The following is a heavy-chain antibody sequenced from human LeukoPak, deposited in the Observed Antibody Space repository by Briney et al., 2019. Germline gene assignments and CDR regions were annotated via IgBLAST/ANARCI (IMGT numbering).Heavy chain of an antibody. CDR3: ARTYTSGWEEGPRVDY. CDR2: INHSGST. D-gene: IGHD6-19*01. Sequence: SETLSLTCAVYGGSFSGYYWSWIRQPPGKGLEWIGEINHSGSTNYNPSLKSRVTISVDTSKNQFSLKLSSVTPEDTAVYYCARTYTSGWEEGPRVDYWGQGTLVTVSS. J-gene: IGHJ4*02. V-gene: IGHV4-34*01. CDR1: GGSFSGYY.